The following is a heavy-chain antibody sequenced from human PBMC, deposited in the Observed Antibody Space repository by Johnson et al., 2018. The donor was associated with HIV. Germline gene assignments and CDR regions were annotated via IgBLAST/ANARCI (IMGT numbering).Heavy chain of an antibody. V-gene: IGHV3-23*04. J-gene: IGHJ3*02. CDR1: GFSFIDYA. CDR3: AKDSTYYDSGGAFDI. D-gene: IGHD3-3*01. CDR2: ISGGEDDT. Sequence: VQLVESGGGLVRPGGSLRLSCVASGFSFIDYAMIWVRQAPGKGLEWVSFISGGEDDTYYAYSVKGRFTISRDNSKNTLYLQMNSLRAEDTAVYYCAKDSTYYDSGGAFDIWGQGTMVTVSS.